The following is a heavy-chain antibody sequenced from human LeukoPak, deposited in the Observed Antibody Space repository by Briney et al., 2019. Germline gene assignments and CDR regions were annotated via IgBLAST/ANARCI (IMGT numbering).Heavy chain of an antibody. CDR2: ISYDGSNK. CDR1: GFTFSSYA. Sequence: RPGGSLRLSCAASGFTFSSYAMHWVRQAPGKGLEWVAVISYDGSNKYYADSVKGRFTISRDNSKNTLYLQMNSLRAEDTALYYCAREGNVEYYGMDVWGQGITVTVSS. CDR3: AREGNVEYYGMDV. D-gene: IGHD3-3*01. J-gene: IGHJ6*02. V-gene: IGHV3-30*14.